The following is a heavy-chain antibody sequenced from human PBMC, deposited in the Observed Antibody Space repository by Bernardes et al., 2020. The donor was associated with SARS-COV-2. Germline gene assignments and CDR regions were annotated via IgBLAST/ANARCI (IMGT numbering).Heavy chain of an antibody. CDR2: IYTSGST. CDR1: GGSISSYY. V-gene: IGHV4-4*07. J-gene: IGHJ5*02. D-gene: IGHD2-2*01. Sequence: TMHLTCTFSGGSISSYYWSWIRQPAGKGLEWIGRIYTSGSTNYNPSLKSRVTMSVDTSKNQFSLKLSSVTAADTAVYYCAREYCSSTSCYFGWFDPWGQGTLVTVSS. CDR3: AREYCSSTSCYFGWFDP.